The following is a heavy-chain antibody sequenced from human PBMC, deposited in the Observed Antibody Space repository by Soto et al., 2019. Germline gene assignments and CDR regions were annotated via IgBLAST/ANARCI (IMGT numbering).Heavy chain of an antibody. CDR2: IAHDGSET. CDR3: VREHYYYGRDV. J-gene: IGHJ6*02. CDR1: GFTFSSYW. Sequence: GSLRLSCAVSGFTFSSYWMSWVRQAPGRGLEWVATIAHDGSETFYVDSVKGRFTISRDNSKNTLYLQMNSLRVEDTAMYYCVREHYYYGRDVWGQGTAVTVSS. V-gene: IGHV3-7*01.